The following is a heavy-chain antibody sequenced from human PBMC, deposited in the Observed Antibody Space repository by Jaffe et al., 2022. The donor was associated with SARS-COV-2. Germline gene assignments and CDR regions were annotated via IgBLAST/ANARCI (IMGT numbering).Heavy chain of an antibody. CDR3: ARDSVDYYDSSGYYYYYGMDV. J-gene: IGHJ6*02. CDR2: ISSSSSTI. CDR1: GFTFSSYS. V-gene: IGHV3-48*02. Sequence: EVQLVESGGGLVQPGGSLRLSCAASGFTFSSYSMNWVRQAPGKGLEWVSYISSSSSTIYYADSVKGRFTISRDNAKNSLYLQMNSLRDEDTAVYYCARDSVDYYDSSGYYYYYGMDVWGQGTTVTVSS. D-gene: IGHD3-22*01.